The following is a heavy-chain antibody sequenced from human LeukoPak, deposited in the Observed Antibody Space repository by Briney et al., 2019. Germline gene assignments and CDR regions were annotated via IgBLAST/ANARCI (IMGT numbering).Heavy chain of an antibody. Sequence: GETLRLSCAASGFRFSDYYMSWIRQAPGKGLEWISYISSPGSTTYYVDSVKGRFTTSRDTAKNSLFLQMNSLRADDTAVYYCASGIQPRLSWFFDLWGRGTLVSVSS. J-gene: IGHJ2*01. V-gene: IGHV3-11*01. CDR3: ASGIQPRLSWFFDL. D-gene: IGHD5-18*01. CDR2: ISSPGSTT. CDR1: GFRFSDYY.